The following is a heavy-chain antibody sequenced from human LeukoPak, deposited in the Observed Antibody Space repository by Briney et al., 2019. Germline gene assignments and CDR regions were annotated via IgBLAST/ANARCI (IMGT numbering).Heavy chain of an antibody. D-gene: IGHD1-26*01. CDR3: ARVIGWDEPFDI. CDR1: GFTFTNNF. V-gene: IGHV3-7*01. J-gene: IGHJ3*02. Sequence: GGSLRLSCAASGFTFTNNFMSWVRQVPGKGLEWVANIKQDGSETTYADSVKGRFTVSRDNAKNTLYLQMNSLRAEDTAVYYCARVIGWDEPFDIWGQGTMVTVSS. CDR2: IKQDGSET.